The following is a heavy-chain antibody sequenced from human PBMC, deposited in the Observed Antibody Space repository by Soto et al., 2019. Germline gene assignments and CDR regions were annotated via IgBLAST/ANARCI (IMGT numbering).Heavy chain of an antibody. CDR1: GFTFSDYY. Sequence: GGSLRLSCAASGFTFSDYYMSWIRQAPGKGLEWVSYISSSSSYTNYADSVKGRFTISRDNAKNSLYLQMNSLRAEDTAVYYCATGEPLAPNYWGQGTLVTVSS. CDR2: ISSSSSYT. D-gene: IGHD3-16*01. J-gene: IGHJ4*02. V-gene: IGHV3-11*06. CDR3: ATGEPLAPNY.